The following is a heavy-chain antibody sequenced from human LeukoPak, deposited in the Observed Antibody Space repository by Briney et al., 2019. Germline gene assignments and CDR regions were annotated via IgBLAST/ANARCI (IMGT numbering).Heavy chain of an antibody. D-gene: IGHD6-13*01. CDR2: IYYSGST. J-gene: IGHJ5*02. V-gene: IGHV4-59*01. CDR1: GGSISSYY. CDR3: AREENSSSWYDRLFDP. Sequence: SETLSLTCTVSGGSISSYYWSWIRQPPGKGLEWIGYIYYSGSTKYNPSLKSRVTISVDRSKNQFSLKLSSVTAADTAVYYCAREENSSSWYDRLFDPWGQGALVTVSS.